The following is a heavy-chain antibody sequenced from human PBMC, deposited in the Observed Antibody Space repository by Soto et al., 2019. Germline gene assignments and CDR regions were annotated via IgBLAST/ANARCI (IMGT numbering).Heavy chain of an antibody. CDR2: IYYSGST. D-gene: IGHD3-3*01. V-gene: IGHV4-31*03. Sequence: SETLSLTCTVSGGSISSGGYYWSWIRQHPGKGLEWIGYIYYSGSTYYNPSLKSRATISVDTSKNQFSLKLSSVTAADTAVYYCARVNRGHSRSYYDFWSGYYGYWGQGTLVTVSS. J-gene: IGHJ4*02. CDR3: ARVNRGHSRSYYDFWSGYYGY. CDR1: GGSISSGGYY.